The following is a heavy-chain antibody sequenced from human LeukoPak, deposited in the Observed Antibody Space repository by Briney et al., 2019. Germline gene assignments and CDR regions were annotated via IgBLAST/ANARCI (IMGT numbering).Heavy chain of an antibody. J-gene: IGHJ4*02. CDR2: IYYSGST. Sequence: PSETLSLTCTVSGGSISSCYWSWIRQPPGKGLEWIGYIYYSGSTNYNPSLKSRVTISVDTSKNQFSLKLSSVTAADTAVYYCASRSSSWYSYYFDYWGQGTLVTVSS. D-gene: IGHD6-13*01. V-gene: IGHV4-59*01. CDR1: GGSISSCY. CDR3: ASRSSSWYSYYFDY.